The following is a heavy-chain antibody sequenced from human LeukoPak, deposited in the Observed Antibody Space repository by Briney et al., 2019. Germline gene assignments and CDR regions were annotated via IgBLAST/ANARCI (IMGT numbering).Heavy chain of an antibody. CDR3: ARDPFYCSGGSRYSNGAGLDAFDI. D-gene: IGHD2-15*01. CDR1: GGSISSSNW. Sequence: SGTLSLTCAVSGGSISSSNWWSWVRQPPGKGLEWIGEIYHSGSTNYNPSLKSRVTISVDKSKNQFSLKLSSVTAADTAVYYCARDPFYCSGGSRYSNGAGLDAFDIWGQGTMVTVSS. CDR2: IYHSGST. J-gene: IGHJ3*02. V-gene: IGHV4-4*02.